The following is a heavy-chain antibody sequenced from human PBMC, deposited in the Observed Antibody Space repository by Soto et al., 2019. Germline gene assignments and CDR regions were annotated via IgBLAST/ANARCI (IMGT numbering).Heavy chain of an antibody. CDR1: GGSISSYY. CDR3: ARTGDYDILTGYYPYYYGMDV. D-gene: IGHD3-9*01. CDR2: IYYSKSH. Sequence: PSETLSLTCTVSGGSISSYYWSWIRQPPGKGLKRIGYIYYSKSHNYNPSLKSRVTISVDTSKNQFSLKLSSVTAADTAVYYCARTGDYDILTGYYPYYYGMDVWGQGTTVTVSS. V-gene: IGHV4-59*08. J-gene: IGHJ6*02.